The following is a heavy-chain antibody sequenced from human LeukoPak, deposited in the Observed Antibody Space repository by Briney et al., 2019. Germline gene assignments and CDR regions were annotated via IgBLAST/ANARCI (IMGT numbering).Heavy chain of an antibody. J-gene: IGHJ4*02. Sequence: GGSLRLSCVASGFTFSNYGMHWVRQAPGKGLEWVAVIWYDGSNKYYADSVKGRFTISRDNSKNTLYLQMNSLRAEDTAVYYCASSTITATLDYWGQGTLVTVSS. CDR3: ASSTITATLDY. D-gene: IGHD5-24*01. CDR1: GFTFSNYG. V-gene: IGHV3-33*01. CDR2: IWYDGSNK.